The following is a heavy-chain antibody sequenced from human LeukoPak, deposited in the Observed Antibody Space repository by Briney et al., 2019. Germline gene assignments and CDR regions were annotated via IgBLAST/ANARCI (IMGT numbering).Heavy chain of an antibody. J-gene: IGHJ4*02. CDR2: INPNSGGT. D-gene: IGHD2-21*02. Sequence: ASVTVSCKASGYTFTGYYMHWVRQAPGQGLEWMGWINPNSGGTNYAQKFQGGVTMTRDTSISTAYMELSRLRSDDTAVYYGASWGDRGSMKGGYWGQGTLVTVSS. V-gene: IGHV1-2*02. CDR3: ASWGDRGSMKGGY. CDR1: GYTFTGYY.